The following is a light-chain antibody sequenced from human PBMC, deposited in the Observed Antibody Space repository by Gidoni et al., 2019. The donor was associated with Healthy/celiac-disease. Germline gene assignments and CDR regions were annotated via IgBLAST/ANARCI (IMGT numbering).Light chain of an antibody. CDR1: SSNTGSNY. CDR2: RNN. V-gene: IGLV1-47*01. J-gene: IGLJ3*02. CDR3: AAWDDSLSGPWV. Sequence: QSGLTQPPPASGTPGQMVTISCSGSSSNTGSNYVYWYQQLPGTAPKLLIYRNNQRPSGVPDRFSGSKSGTSASLAISALRPEDEADYYCAAWDDSLSGPWVFGGGTKLTVL.